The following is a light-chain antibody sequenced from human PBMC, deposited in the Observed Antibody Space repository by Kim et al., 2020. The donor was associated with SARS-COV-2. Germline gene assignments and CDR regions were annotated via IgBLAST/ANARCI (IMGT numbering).Light chain of an antibody. V-gene: IGLV1-47*01. CDR3: AAWDDSLSAWV. J-gene: IGLJ3*02. CDR1: SSNIGSNY. Sequence: GQRVTISCSGSSSNIGSNYVYWYQQLPGTAPKLLIYRNNQRPSGVPDRFSGSESGTSASLAISGLRSEDEADYYCAAWDDSLSAWVFGGGTQLTVL. CDR2: RNN.